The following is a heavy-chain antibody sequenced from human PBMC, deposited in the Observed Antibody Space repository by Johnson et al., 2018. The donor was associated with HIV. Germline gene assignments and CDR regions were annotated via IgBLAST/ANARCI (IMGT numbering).Heavy chain of an antibody. J-gene: IGHJ3*02. CDR3: ASLVGSSSGEAFDI. D-gene: IGHD6-6*01. V-gene: IGHV3-30-3*01. Sequence: QMQLVESGGGVVQPGRSLRLSCAASGFTFSSYAMHWVRQAPGKGLEWVAVISYGGNKQYYVDSVEGRFTISRDNAKNSLYLQMNSLRAEDTAVYYCASLVGSSSGEAFDIWCQGTMVTVSS. CDR1: GFTFSSYA. CDR2: ISYGGNKQ.